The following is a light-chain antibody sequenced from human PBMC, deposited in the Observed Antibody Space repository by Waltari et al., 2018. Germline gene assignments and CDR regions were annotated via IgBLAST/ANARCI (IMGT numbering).Light chain of an antibody. CDR3: HCRDTSGTHWV. Sequence: SSELTQDPAVSVALGQTVRITCQGDSLRSCYATWYQQKAGQGPILVMDGKNNRPSGIPDRFSGSSSGNTASLTITGAQAEDEADYYCHCRDTSGTHWVFGGGTKLTVL. V-gene: IGLV3-19*01. J-gene: IGLJ3*02. CDR2: GKN. CDR1: SLRSCY.